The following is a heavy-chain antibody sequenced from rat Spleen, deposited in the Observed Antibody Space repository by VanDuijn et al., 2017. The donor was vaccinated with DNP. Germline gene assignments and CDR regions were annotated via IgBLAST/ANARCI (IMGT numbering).Heavy chain of an antibody. CDR2: ISYDGSRT. D-gene: IGHD1-10*01. Sequence: EVQLVESGGGLVQPGRSLKLSCAASGFTFSDYAMAWVRQAPKKGLEWVATISYDGSRTYYRDSVKGRFTISRDNAKSTLYLQMDSLRSEDTATYYCARQRGQPFDYWGQGVMVTVSS. CDR1: GFTFSDYA. V-gene: IGHV5-17*01. CDR3: ARQRGQPFDY. J-gene: IGHJ2*01.